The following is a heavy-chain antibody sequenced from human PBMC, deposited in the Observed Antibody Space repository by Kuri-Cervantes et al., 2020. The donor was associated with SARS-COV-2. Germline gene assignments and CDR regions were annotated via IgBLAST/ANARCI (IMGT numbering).Heavy chain of an antibody. CDR3: ARDSKFSVGRTVWFDP. CDR1: GGSISSSSYY. D-gene: IGHD1-26*01. Sequence: SETLSLTCTVSGGSISSSSYYWGWIRQPPGKGLEWIGSIYYSGSTYYNPSLKSRVTISVDTSKNQFSLKLSSVTAADTAVYYCARDSKFSVGRTVWFDPWGQGNLV. V-gene: IGHV4-39*02. J-gene: IGHJ5*02. CDR2: IYYSGST.